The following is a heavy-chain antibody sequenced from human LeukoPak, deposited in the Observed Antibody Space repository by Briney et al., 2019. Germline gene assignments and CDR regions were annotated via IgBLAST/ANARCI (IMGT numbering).Heavy chain of an antibody. J-gene: IGHJ4*02. D-gene: IGHD3-3*01. Sequence: GGSLRLPCAASGFTFSSYGMHWVRQAPGKGLEWVAVIWYDGSNKYYADSVKGRFTISRDNSKNTLYLQMNSLRAEDTAVYYCARDQEGYDFWSGYCSDYWGQGTLVTVSS. V-gene: IGHV3-33*01. CDR1: GFTFSSYG. CDR2: IWYDGSNK. CDR3: ARDQEGYDFWSGYCSDY.